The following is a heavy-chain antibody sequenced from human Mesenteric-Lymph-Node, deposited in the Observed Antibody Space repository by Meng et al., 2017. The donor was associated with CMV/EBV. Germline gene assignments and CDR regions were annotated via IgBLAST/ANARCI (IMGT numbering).Heavy chain of an antibody. CDR3: ARANSVTNYYFDY. CDR2: INPNTGGS. Sequence: CKASGYTFTDYYVHWVRQAPAQGLEWMGWINPNTGGSNFAQKFQARVTMTTDTSISTVYMEMRWLRSDDAATYYCARANSVTNYYFDYWGQGTLVTVSS. D-gene: IGHD4-17*01. CDR1: GYTFTDYY. V-gene: IGHV1-2*02. J-gene: IGHJ4*02.